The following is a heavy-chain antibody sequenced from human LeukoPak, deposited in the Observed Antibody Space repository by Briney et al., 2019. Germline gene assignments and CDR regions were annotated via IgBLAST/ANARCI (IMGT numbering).Heavy chain of an antibody. J-gene: IGHJ4*02. CDR1: GYSFTSYY. D-gene: IGHD6-13*01. CDR3: AKDINTRQQLVYYFDY. CDR2: INPSGSSA. Sequence: ASVKVSCKASGYSFTSYYMHWVRQAPGQGLEWMGFINPSGSSAAYAQKFQGRLTMTRDMFTSTDYMELTSLTSDDTAVYYCAKDINTRQQLVYYFDYWGQGTLVTVSS. V-gene: IGHV1-46*01.